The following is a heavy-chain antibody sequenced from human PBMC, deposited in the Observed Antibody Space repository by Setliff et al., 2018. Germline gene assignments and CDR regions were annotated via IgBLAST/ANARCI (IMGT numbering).Heavy chain of an antibody. D-gene: IGHD3-16*01. V-gene: IGHV4-59*11. CDR1: GGSISSHY. CDR3: ARLRGAFDY. J-gene: IGHJ4*02. CDR2: IYYSGST. Sequence: SETLSLTCTVSGGSISSHYWSWIRQPPGKGLEWIGYIYYSGSTNYNPSLKSRVTISVDTSKNQFSLKLSSVTAADTAVYYCARLRGAFDYWGQGTLVTVSS.